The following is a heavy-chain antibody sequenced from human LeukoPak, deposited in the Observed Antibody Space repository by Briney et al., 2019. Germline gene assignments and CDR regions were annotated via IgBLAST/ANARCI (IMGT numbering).Heavy chain of an antibody. Sequence: GASVKVSCKASGYTFTSYGISWVRQAPGQGREGMGWISAYNGYTNYAQKLQGRVPMTTDPSTSTAYMELRSLRSDDTAVYYCARGRRITMVRETIDAFDIWGQGKMVTVSS. CDR2: ISAYNGYT. CDR1: GYTFTSYG. J-gene: IGHJ3*02. D-gene: IGHD3-10*01. CDR3: ARGRRITMVRETIDAFDI. V-gene: IGHV1-18*01.